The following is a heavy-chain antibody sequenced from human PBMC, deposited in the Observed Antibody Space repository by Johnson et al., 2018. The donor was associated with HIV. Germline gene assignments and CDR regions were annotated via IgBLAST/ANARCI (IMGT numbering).Heavy chain of an antibody. V-gene: IGHV3-20*04. J-gene: IGHJ3*02. CDR2: INWNGGST. Sequence: EVQLVESGGGLVQPGGSLRLSCAASGFTFSSYDMHWVRQAPGKGLEWVSGINWNGGSTAYADSVRGRFTISRDNAKNSLYLQMNSLRAEDTALYYCARSRPYEGVPAATGAIDIWGQGTMVTVSS. CDR1: GFTFSSYD. CDR3: ARSRPYEGVPAATGAIDI. D-gene: IGHD2-2*01.